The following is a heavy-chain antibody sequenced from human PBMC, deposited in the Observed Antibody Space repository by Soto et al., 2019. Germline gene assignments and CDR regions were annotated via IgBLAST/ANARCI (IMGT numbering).Heavy chain of an antibody. CDR2: ISYDGSNK. CDR1: GFTFSSYA. V-gene: IGHV3-30-3*01. J-gene: IGHJ2*01. Sequence: QVQLVESGGGVVQPGRSLRLSCAASGFTFSSYAMHWVRQVPGKGLEWVAVISYDGSNKYYADSVKGRFTISRDNSKNTLHLQWHGLRAEDTAVYYCARPLWRDDYDGGYFDLWGRGTLVTVSS. D-gene: IGHD4-17*01. CDR3: ARPLWRDDYDGGYFDL.